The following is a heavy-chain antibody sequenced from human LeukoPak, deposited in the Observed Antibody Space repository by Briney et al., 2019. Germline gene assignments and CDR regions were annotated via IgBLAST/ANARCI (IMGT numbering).Heavy chain of an antibody. J-gene: IGHJ5*02. CDR3: ARLPPVAAAGTSWFDP. Sequence: RASETLSLTCTVSGGSMTSYYWAWIRQPSGKGLEWIGYIYYSGSTNYNPSLKSRVAISVGTSKRQFSLKLSSVTAADTAVYYCARLPPVAAAGTSWFDPWGQGTLVTVSS. CDR1: GGSMTSYY. V-gene: IGHV4-59*01. D-gene: IGHD6-13*01. CDR2: IYYSGST.